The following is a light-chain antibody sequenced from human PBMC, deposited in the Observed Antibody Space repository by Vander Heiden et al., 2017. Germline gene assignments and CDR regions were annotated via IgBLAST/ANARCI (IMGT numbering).Light chain of an antibody. Sequence: SSELTQDPAVSVALGQTVRLTCQGDSLRSFYASWYQQKPGQAPVFVMYGENNRPSGIPDRFSGSSSGNTASLTITGAQAEDEADYYCNSRDSRGNHWVFGGGTKLTVL. V-gene: IGLV3-19*01. CDR3: NSRDSRGNHWV. CDR2: GEN. J-gene: IGLJ3*02. CDR1: SLRSFY.